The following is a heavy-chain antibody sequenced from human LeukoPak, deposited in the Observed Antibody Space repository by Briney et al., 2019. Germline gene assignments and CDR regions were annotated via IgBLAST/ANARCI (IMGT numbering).Heavy chain of an antibody. Sequence: QSGRSLRLSCEASGFSFSTSGVHWVRQAPGKGLEWMAVISKDGRKNHYADSVKGRFTISRDNSKSTLFLQMNSLRPEDTAIYYCARDLLNYGSAYYDVGIFDSWGQGTRVTVTS. CDR3: ARDLLNYGSAYYDVGIFDS. CDR1: GFSFSTSG. V-gene: IGHV3-30*04. J-gene: IGHJ4*02. CDR2: ISKDGRKN. D-gene: IGHD3-10*01.